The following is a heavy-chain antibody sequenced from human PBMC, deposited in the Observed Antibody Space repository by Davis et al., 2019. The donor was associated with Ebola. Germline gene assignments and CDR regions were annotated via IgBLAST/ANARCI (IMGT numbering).Heavy chain of an antibody. D-gene: IGHD1-1*01. CDR3: AREAHWNGYMDV. Sequence: GESLKISCAASGFTFSRYWMSWVRQAPGKGLEWVANIKENGQEKYYLDSVKGRFTISRDNVKNSLYLQMNSLRGEDTAVYYCAREAHWNGYMDVWGKGTTVTVSS. CDR1: GFTFSRYW. CDR2: IKENGQEK. J-gene: IGHJ6*03. V-gene: IGHV3-7*01.